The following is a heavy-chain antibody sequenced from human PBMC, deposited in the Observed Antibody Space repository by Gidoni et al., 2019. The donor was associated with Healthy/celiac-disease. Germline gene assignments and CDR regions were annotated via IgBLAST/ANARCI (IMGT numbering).Heavy chain of an antibody. V-gene: IGHV4-39*01. CDR3: ARRYYDFWSGYSNWFDP. CDR2: IYYSGST. J-gene: IGHJ5*02. D-gene: IGHD3-3*01. Sequence: VKPSETLSLTCTVSGGSISSSSYYWGWIRQPPGKGLEWIGSIYYSGSTYYNPSLKSRVTISVDTSKNQFSLKLSSVTAADTAVYYCARRYYDFWSGYSNWFDPWGQGTLVTVSS. CDR1: GGSISSSSYY.